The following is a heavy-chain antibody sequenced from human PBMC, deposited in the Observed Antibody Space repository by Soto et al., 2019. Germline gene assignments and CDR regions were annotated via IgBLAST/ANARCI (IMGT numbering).Heavy chain of an antibody. D-gene: IGHD3-3*01. J-gene: IGHJ6*02. Sequence: QITLKESGPALIRPTQTLTLTCSFSGFSLTTTEMGVGWIRQSRGKALEWLALIYWDDDVRYTPSLKTRLTVTKDTSRNEASFALTNVDPADTATYFCGRTKGFYYGFDAWGPGTTVTVSS. CDR1: GFSLTTTEMG. CDR3: GRTKGFYYGFDA. V-gene: IGHV2-5*02. CDR2: IYWDDDV.